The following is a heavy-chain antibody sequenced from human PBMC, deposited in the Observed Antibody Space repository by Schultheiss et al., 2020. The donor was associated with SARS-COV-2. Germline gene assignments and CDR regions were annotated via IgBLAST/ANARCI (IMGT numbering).Heavy chain of an antibody. J-gene: IGHJ4*02. CDR2: INPNSGGT. V-gene: IGHV1-2*02. D-gene: IGHD6-13*01. Sequence: ASVKVSCKASGYTFTGYYMHWVRQAPGQGLEWMGWINPNSGGTNYAQKFQGRVTMTRDTSISTAYMELSRLRSDDTAVYYCARDWYEQQPPFDYWGQGTLVTVSS. CDR1: GYTFTGYY. CDR3: ARDWYEQQPPFDY.